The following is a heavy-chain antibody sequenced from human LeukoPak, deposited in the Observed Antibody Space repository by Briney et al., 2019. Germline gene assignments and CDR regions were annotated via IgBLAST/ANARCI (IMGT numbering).Heavy chain of an antibody. CDR1: GGSISSYY. D-gene: IGHD4-23*01. V-gene: IGHV4-59*01. J-gene: IGHJ4*02. Sequence: PSETLSLTCTVSGGSISSYYWSWIRQPPGKGLEWIGYIYYSGSTNYNPSLKSRVTISVDTSKNQFSLKLSSVTAADTAVYYCARDLVTPGPYFDYWGQGTLVTVSS. CDR3: ARDLVTPGPYFDY. CDR2: IYYSGST.